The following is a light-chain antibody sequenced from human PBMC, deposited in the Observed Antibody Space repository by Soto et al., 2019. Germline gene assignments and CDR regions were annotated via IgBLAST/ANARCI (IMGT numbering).Light chain of an antibody. V-gene: IGLV2-8*01. CDR1: SSDVGAHNF. J-gene: IGLJ3*02. CDR3: SSYRGNYNWV. Sequence: QAVVTQPPSASGSPGQSVTISCTGTSSDVGAHNFVSWYQHHPGKAPKLMIYEVNRRPSGVPDRFSGSKSGSTASLTVSGLQPEDEADYYCSSYRGNYNWVFGGGTKLTVL. CDR2: EVN.